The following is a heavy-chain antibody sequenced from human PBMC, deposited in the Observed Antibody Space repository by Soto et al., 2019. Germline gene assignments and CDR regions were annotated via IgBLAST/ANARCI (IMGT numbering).Heavy chain of an antibody. CDR2: ISSSGSTI. CDR3: ARAGYRSVDY. D-gene: IGHD3-3*01. CDR1: GFTFSSYS. J-gene: IGHJ4*02. V-gene: IGHV3-48*02. Sequence: EVQLVESGGGLVQPGGPLRLSCAASGFTFSSYSMNWVRQAPGKGLEWVSYISSSGSTIYYADSVRGRFTISRDNAKNSLYLQMNSLRDKDTAVYYCARAGYRSVDYWGQGTLVTVSS.